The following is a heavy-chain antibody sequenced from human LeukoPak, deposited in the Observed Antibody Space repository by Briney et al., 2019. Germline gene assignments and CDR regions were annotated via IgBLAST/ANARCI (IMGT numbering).Heavy chain of an antibody. J-gene: IGHJ5*02. Sequence: SETLSLTCTVYGGSFSGYFWSWIRLPPGKGLEWIGDINHSGSTNYNPSLKSRVTISVDTFKNQFSLKLSSVTAADTAGYYCVRDQQVSSYNWIDPWGQGNLVTVSS. CDR2: INHSGST. CDR3: VRDQQVSSYNWIDP. CDR1: GGSFSGYF. D-gene: IGHD2-2*01. V-gene: IGHV4-34*01.